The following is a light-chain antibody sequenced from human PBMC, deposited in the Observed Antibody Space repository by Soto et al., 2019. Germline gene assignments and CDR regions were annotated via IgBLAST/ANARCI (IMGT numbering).Light chain of an antibody. Sequence: EIVMTQSPATLSVSPGERATLSCRASQSVGSNLAWYQQRPGQAPRPLIFGASTRAIGIPPRCSGSGSGTEFTLTISSLQSEDFAVYFGQQYNNWPYTFGRGTKLEIK. J-gene: IGKJ2*01. CDR3: QQYNNWPYT. CDR1: QSVGSN. V-gene: IGKV3-15*01. CDR2: GAS.